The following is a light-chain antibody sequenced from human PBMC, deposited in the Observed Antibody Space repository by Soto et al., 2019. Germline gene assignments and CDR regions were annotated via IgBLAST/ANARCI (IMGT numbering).Light chain of an antibody. CDR3: QQSYSTHPT. V-gene: IGKV1-39*01. Sequence: DIQMTQSPSSLSASVGDRVTITCRASQSISSYLNWYQQKPGKAPKLLIYAASSLQSGVPSRFSGSGSGTDFTLTISSLQPEDFATYSCQQSYSTHPTFGQGTKLEIK. CDR1: QSISSY. CDR2: AAS. J-gene: IGKJ2*01.